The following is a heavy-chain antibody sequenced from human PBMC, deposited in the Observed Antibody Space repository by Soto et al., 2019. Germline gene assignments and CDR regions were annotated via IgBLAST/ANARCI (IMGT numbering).Heavy chain of an antibody. V-gene: IGHV4-39*01. CDR2: IYYSGST. J-gene: IGHJ4*02. D-gene: IGHD1-26*01. CDR1: GGSISSSSYY. CDR3: ARHFPHESYVAYFDY. Sequence: QLQLQESGPGLVKPSETLSLTCTVSGGSISSSSYYWGWIRQPPGKGLEWIGSIYYSGSTYYNPSLTSRVTLSVNTSNTQFSLRLSSVTAADTAVYSCARHFPHESYVAYFDYWGQGTLVTVSS.